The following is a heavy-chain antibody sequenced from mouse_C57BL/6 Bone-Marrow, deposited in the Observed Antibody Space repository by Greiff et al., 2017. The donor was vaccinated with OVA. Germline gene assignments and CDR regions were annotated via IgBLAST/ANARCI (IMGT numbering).Heavy chain of an antibody. CDR2: IWTGGGT. Sequence: VMLVESGPGLVAPSQSLSITCTVSGFSLTSYAISWVRQPPGKGLEWLGVIWTGGGTNYNSALKSRLSISKDNSKSQVFLKMNSLHTDDTARYYCARLPIYYDYDGDFDYWGQGTTLTVSS. J-gene: IGHJ2*01. V-gene: IGHV2-9-1*01. CDR3: ARLPIYYDYDGDFDY. D-gene: IGHD2-4*01. CDR1: GFSLTSYA.